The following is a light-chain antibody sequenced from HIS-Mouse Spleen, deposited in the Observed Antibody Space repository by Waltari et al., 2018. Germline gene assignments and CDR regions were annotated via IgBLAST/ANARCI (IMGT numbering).Light chain of an antibody. CDR3: CSSAGSYTWV. CDR1: NSDVGGYNY. CDR2: DVS. J-gene: IGLJ3*02. Sequence: QSALTQPRSVSGSPGQSVTISCTGTNSDVGGYNYVSWYQQHPGKALKLMIYDVSKGPSVVPGRVSGSKSGTTASMTISGLQAENEADYYCCSSAGSYTWVFGGGTKLTVL. V-gene: IGLV2-11*01.